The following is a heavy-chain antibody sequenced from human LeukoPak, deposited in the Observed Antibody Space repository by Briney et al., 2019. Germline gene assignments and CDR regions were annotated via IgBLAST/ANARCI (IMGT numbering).Heavy chain of an antibody. CDR1: GFTFSSYG. D-gene: IGHD2-21*02. CDR3: ARGEALYCGGDCYSDYFDY. Sequence: GESLRLSCAASGFTFSSYGMHWVRQAPGKGLEWVAVIWYDGSNKYYADSVKGRFTISRDNSKNTLYLQMNSLRAEDTAVYYCARGEALYCGGDCYSDYFDYWGQGTLVTVSS. CDR2: IWYDGSNK. J-gene: IGHJ4*02. V-gene: IGHV3-33*01.